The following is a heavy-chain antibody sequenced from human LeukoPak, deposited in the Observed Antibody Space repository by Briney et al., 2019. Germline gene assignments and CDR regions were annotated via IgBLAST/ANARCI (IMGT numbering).Heavy chain of an antibody. J-gene: IGHJ4*02. CDR3: AKDTSRGAAAGF. D-gene: IGHD6-13*01. CDR2: IWYDGSNK. CDR1: GFTFSSYG. Sequence: WGSLRLSCAASGFTFSSYGIHWVRQAPGKGLEWVAFIWYDGSNKYYADSVKGRFTIPRDNSKNTLYLQMNSLRAEDTAVYYCAKDTSRGAAAGFWGQGTLVTVSS. V-gene: IGHV3-30*02.